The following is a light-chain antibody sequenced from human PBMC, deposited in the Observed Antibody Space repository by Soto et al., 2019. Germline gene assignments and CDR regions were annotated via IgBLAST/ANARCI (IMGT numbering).Light chain of an antibody. CDR2: LDSDGSH. CDR1: SANSSYA. CDR3: QTGSTGSHVV. J-gene: IGLJ2*01. Sequence: QSVLTQSPSASASPGASVKLTCTLSSANSSYAIAWHQQQPEQGPRYLMKLDSDGSHTKGDAIPGRFSGSTSAAERYLTIASLQSEDDADYYCQTGSTGSHVVFGGGTKLTVL. V-gene: IGLV4-69*01.